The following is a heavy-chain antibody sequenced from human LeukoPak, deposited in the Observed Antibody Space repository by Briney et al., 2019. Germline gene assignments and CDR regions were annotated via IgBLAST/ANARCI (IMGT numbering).Heavy chain of an antibody. V-gene: IGHV4-59*01. J-gene: IGHJ4*02. CDR3: ARGIVGTRGFDY. D-gene: IGHD5-12*01. Sequence: SETLSLTCTVSGGSISSYYWSWIRQPPGKGLEWIGYIYYSGSTNYNPSLKSRVTISVDTSKNQFSLKLSSVTAADTAVYYCARGIVGTRGFDYWGQGTLVTVSS. CDR2: IYYSGST. CDR1: GGSISSYY.